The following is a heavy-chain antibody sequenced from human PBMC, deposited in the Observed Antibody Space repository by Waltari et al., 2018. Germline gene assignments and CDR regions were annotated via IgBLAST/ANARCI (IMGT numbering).Heavy chain of an antibody. J-gene: IGHJ4*02. V-gene: IGHV1-2*02. D-gene: IGHD2-15*01. Sequence: QVQLVQSGTEVKQPGASVRVASKASGYIFFDHDMHWVRQAPGEGLEWMGWMNPNSGGTNYAQKFQGRVTMTRDTSTSTAYMELSRITSDDTAIYYCARDGGFDFWGQGSLVTVSS. CDR2: MNPNSGGT. CDR3: ARDGGFDF. CDR1: GYIFFDHD.